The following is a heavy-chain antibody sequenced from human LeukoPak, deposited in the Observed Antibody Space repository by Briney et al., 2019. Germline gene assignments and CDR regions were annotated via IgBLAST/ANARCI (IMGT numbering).Heavy chain of an antibody. D-gene: IGHD3-22*01. Sequence: SETLSLTCTVSGGSISSYYWSWIRQPPGKGLEWIGYIYYSGSTNYSPSLKSRVTISVDTSKNQFSLKLSSVTAADTAVYYCARGETYYYDSSGYNNWFDPWGQGTLVTVSS. CDR1: GGSISSYY. J-gene: IGHJ5*02. V-gene: IGHV4-59*01. CDR3: ARGETYYYDSSGYNNWFDP. CDR2: IYYSGST.